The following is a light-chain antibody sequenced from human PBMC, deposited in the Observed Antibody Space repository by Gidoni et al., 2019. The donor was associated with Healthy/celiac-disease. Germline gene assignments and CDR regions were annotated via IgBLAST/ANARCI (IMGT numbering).Light chain of an antibody. Sequence: QSALTQPRSVSGSPGQSVTISCTGTSSDVGCYSYVSWYQQHPGKAPKLMIYDVTKRPSGVPDRFSGSKSGNTASLTISGLQAEDEADYYCCSYAGSYNVVFGGGTKLTVL. CDR3: CSYAGSYNVV. CDR2: DVT. V-gene: IGLV2-11*01. J-gene: IGLJ2*01. CDR1: SSDVGCYSY.